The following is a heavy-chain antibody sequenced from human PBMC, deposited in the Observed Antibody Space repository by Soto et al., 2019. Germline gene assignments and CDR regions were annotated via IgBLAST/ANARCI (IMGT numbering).Heavy chain of an antibody. Sequence: GGSLRLSCAASEFTFSNYAMSWVRQAPGKGLEWVSLFSATAGTTYYTDSVKGRFTISRDNSRNTVYLQMNSLRADDTAVYYCAKDRLAGGFDYWGQGTLVTVSS. J-gene: IGHJ4*02. CDR3: AKDRLAGGFDY. CDR2: FSATAGTT. CDR1: EFTFSNYA. D-gene: IGHD3-16*01. V-gene: IGHV3-23*01.